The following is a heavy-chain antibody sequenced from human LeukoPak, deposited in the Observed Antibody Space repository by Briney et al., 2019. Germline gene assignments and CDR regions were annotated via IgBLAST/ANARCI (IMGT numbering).Heavy chain of an antibody. CDR3: ARGSRRYCDY. CDR2: ISSSGSTI. D-gene: IGHD2-21*01. V-gene: IGHV3-48*03. Sequence: GGSLRLSCAASGFTFSSCEMNWVRQAPGKGLEWVSYISSSGSTIYYADSVKGRFTISRDNAKNSLYLQMNSLRAEDTAVYYCARGSRRYCDYWGQGTLVTVSS. J-gene: IGHJ4*02. CDR1: GFTFSSCE.